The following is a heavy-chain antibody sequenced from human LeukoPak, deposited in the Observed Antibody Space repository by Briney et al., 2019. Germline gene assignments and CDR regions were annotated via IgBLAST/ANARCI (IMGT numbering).Heavy chain of an antibody. Sequence: GRSLRLSCTASGLTFGDYVMNWVRQAPGKGLAWVGFIGSKAYGGTTQYAASVKGRFTISRDDSKSTAYLQMNSLKTEDTAVYYCQSSPSYDSSGHYDFDYWGQGTLVTVSS. CDR2: IGSKAYGGTT. CDR1: GLTFGDYV. D-gene: IGHD3-22*01. J-gene: IGHJ4*02. V-gene: IGHV3-49*04. CDR3: QSSPSYDSSGHYDFDY.